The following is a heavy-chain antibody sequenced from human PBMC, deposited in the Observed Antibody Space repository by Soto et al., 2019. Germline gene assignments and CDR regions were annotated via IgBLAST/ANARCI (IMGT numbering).Heavy chain of an antibody. CDR2: ISYDGSNK. D-gene: IGHD2-2*02. CDR1: GFTFSSYA. J-gene: IGHJ6*02. CDR3: ARGRYCSSTSCYTSSVTTYYGMDV. V-gene: IGHV3-30-3*01. Sequence: GGSLRLSCAASGFTFSSYAMHWVRQAPGKGLEWVAVISYDGSNKYYADSVKGRFTISRDNSKNTLYLQMNSLRAEDTAVYYCARGRYCSSTSCYTSSVTTYYGMDVWGQGTTVTVSS.